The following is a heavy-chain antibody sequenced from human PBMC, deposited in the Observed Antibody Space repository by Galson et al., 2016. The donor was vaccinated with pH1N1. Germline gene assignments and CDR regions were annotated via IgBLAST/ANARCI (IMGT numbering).Heavy chain of an antibody. CDR1: GFTLTDYW. CDR3: ARVRREQQLEWLDLGAFDI. J-gene: IGHJ3*02. D-gene: IGHD6-13*01. V-gene: IGHV3-7*01. Sequence: SLRLSCAVSGFTLTDYWMSWVRQAPGKGLEWVANINQDGSQKYYVDSVKGRFTISRDTAKNSVYLQMNSLRAEDTALYFCARVRREQQLEWLDLGAFDIWGQGTVVTVSA. CDR2: INQDGSQK.